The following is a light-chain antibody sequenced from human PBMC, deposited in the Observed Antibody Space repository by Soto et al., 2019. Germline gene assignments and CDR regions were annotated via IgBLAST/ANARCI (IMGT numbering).Light chain of an antibody. CDR3: YSYTSSTTWV. V-gene: IGLV2-18*02. CDR1: SDIGNYNL. Sequence: QSVVTQPASVSGSPGQSVTISCSGSDIGNYNLVSWYQHLPGRAPKLMIYEVNNRPSGVPDRFSGSKSGNTASLTISGLQAEDEADYYCYSYTSSTTWVFGGGTKLTVL. J-gene: IGLJ3*02. CDR2: EVN.